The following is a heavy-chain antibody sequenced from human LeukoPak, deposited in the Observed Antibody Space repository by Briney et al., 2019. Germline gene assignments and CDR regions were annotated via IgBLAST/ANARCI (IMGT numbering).Heavy chain of an antibody. CDR2: IYYSGST. CDR3: ARVSIAAAAKFYYYGMDV. J-gene: IGHJ6*02. CDR1: GGSISSYY. D-gene: IGHD6-13*01. V-gene: IGHV4-59*01. Sequence: PSETLSLTCTVSGGSISSYYWGWIRQPPGKGLEWIGYIYYSGSTNYNPSLKSRVTISVDTSKNQFSLRLSSVTAADTAVYYCARVSIAAAAKFYYYGMDVWGQGTTVTVSS.